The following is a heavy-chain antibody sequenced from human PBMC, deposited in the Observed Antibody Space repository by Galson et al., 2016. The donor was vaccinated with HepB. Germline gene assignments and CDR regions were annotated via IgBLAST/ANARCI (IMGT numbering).Heavy chain of an antibody. J-gene: IGHJ6*03. CDR1: GFAFDRRA. V-gene: IGHV3-23*01. CDR2: IRSAGDIT. Sequence: LRLSCAASGFAFDRRALRWVRQAPRKRLEWVSVIRSAGDITYYAESVKGRFTISRDNSKNTGYLQLNSLRGEDTAVYYCASVSPVDYYYYMDVWGRGTKVTVS. D-gene: IGHD3-16*02. CDR3: ASVSPVDYYYYMDV.